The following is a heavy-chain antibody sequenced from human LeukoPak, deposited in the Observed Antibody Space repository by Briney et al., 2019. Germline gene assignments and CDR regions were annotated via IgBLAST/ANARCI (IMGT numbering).Heavy chain of an antibody. CDR2: INPSGGST. V-gene: IGHV1-46*01. CDR1: GYTFISYG. J-gene: IGHJ4*02. CDR3: ATQNVRDGYKPTPDY. D-gene: IGHD5-24*01. Sequence: GASVKVSCKTSGYTFISYGISWVRQAPGQGLEWMGIINPSGGSTSYAQKFQGRVTMTRDTSTSTVYMELSSLRSEDTAVYYCATQNVRDGYKPTPDYWGQGTLVTVSS.